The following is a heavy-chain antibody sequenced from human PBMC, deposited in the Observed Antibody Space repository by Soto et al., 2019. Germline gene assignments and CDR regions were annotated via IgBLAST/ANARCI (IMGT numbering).Heavy chain of an antibody. J-gene: IGHJ4*02. CDR3: ARVEPAVMWALDY. CDR1: GFTFSSYG. D-gene: IGHD3-16*01. V-gene: IGHV3-33*01. CDR2: IWYDGSNK. Sequence: HPGGSLRLSCAASGFTFSSYGMHWVRQAPGKGLEWVAVIWYDGSNKYYADSVKGRFTISRDNSKNTLYLQMNSLRAEDTAVYYCARVEPAVMWALDYWGQGTLVTVSS.